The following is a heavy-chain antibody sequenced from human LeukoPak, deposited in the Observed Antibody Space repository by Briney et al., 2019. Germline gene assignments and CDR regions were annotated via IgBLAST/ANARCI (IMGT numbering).Heavy chain of an antibody. Sequence: PGGSLRLSCAASGFTFSNAWMHWVRQAPGKGLEWVAVISYGGSNKYYADSVKGRFTISRDNSKNTLYLQMNSLRAEDTAVYYCARGPQDYGDYMSGFDYWGQGTLVTVSS. CDR1: GFTFSNAW. V-gene: IGHV3-30-3*01. D-gene: IGHD4-17*01. J-gene: IGHJ4*02. CDR3: ARGPQDYGDYMSGFDY. CDR2: ISYGGSNK.